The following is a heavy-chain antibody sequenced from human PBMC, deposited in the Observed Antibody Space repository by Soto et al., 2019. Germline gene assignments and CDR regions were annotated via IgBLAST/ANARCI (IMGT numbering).Heavy chain of an antibody. J-gene: IGHJ2*01. CDR1: GFTFSSYG. V-gene: IGHV3-30*18. Sequence: QVQLVESGGGVVQPGRSLRLSCAASGFTFSSYGMHWVRQAPGKGLEWVAGISYDGSNKYYADSVKGRFTISRDNSKNTLYLQLNSLRAEDAAVYYCAKEGHQRGYCSGGSCYPYWYFDLWGRGTLVTVSS. CDR3: AKEGHQRGYCSGGSCYPYWYFDL. D-gene: IGHD2-15*01. CDR2: ISYDGSNK.